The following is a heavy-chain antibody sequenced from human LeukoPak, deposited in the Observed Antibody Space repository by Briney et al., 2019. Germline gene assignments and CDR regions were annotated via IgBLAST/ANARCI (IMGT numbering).Heavy chain of an antibody. CDR2: ILGSGGST. CDR1: GFTFSNYA. D-gene: IGHD3-9*01. J-gene: IGHJ4*02. Sequence: GASLRLSCTASGFTFSNYAMSWVRQAPGKGLEWVSAILGSGGSTYYADSVKGRFTVSRDNSKSTLYLQMNSLRAEDTALYYCAKWGDYDVLTGYYVPDYWGQGTLVTVSS. V-gene: IGHV3-23*01. CDR3: AKWGDYDVLTGYYVPDY.